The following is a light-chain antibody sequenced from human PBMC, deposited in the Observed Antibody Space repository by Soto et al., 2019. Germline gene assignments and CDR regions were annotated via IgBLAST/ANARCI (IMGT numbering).Light chain of an antibody. CDR1: SSDVGGYKY. CDR2: EVS. Sequence: QSALTQPASVSGSPGQSITISCTGTSSDVGGYKYVSWYQQHQGKAPKVMIYEVSNRPSGVSNRFSGSKSGNTASLTISGLQTEDAADYYCSSYTSSRTVIFGGGTKLTVL. CDR3: SSYTSSRTVI. V-gene: IGLV2-14*01. J-gene: IGLJ2*01.